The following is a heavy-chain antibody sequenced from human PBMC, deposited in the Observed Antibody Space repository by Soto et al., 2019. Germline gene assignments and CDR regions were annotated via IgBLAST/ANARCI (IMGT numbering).Heavy chain of an antibody. CDR1: GGSISSGGYY. Sequence: QVQLQESGPGLVKPSQTLSLTCTVSGGSISSGGYYWSWIRQHPGKGLEWIGYIYYSGSTYYNPSLKRRVTISVDTSKNQFSLKLSSVTAADTAVYYCARSTPIPAAILDYWGQGTLVTVSS. CDR2: IYYSGST. CDR3: ARSTPIPAAILDY. J-gene: IGHJ4*02. D-gene: IGHD2-2*02. V-gene: IGHV4-31*03.